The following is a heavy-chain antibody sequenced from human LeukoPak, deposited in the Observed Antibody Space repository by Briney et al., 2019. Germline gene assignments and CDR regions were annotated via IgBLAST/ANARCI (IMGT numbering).Heavy chain of an antibody. CDR1: GFTFSSYA. CDR3: ARAESYPANSSGWYWGFDI. D-gene: IGHD6-19*01. CDR2: ISSNGGST. J-gene: IGHJ3*02. V-gene: IGHV3-64*01. Sequence: GGSLRLSCAASGFTFSSYAMHWVRQAPGKGLEYVSAISSNGGSTYYANSVKGRFTISRDNSKNTLYLQMGSLRAEDMAVYYCARAESYPANSSGWYWGFDIWGQGTMVTVSS.